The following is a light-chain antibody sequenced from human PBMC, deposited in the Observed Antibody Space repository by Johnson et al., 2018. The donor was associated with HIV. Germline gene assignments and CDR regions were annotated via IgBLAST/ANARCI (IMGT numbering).Light chain of an antibody. CDR1: SSNIGNNY. V-gene: IGLV1-51*01. Sequence: QPVLTQPPSVSAAPGQKVTISCSGSSSNIGNNYVSWYQQLPGTAPKLLIYDNNKRPSGIPDRFSGSKSVTSATLGITGLQTGDEADYYCGTWDNSLSANVFVTGTKVTVL. CDR3: GTWDNSLSANV. CDR2: DNN. J-gene: IGLJ1*01.